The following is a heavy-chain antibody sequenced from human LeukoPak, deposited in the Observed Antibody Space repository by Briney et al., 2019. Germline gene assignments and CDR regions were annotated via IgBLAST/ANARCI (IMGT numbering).Heavy chain of an antibody. J-gene: IGHJ4*02. D-gene: IGHD6-13*01. CDR1: GGSFSGYY. V-gene: IGHV4-34*01. CDR2: INHSGRT. CDR3: ATYRKIAAAGYGGLFDY. Sequence: SETLSLTCAVYGGSFSGYYWNWIRQPPGKGLEWIGEINHSGRTNYNPSLKSRVTISVDTSKKQFSLKLSSVTAADTAVYYCATYRKIAAAGYGGLFDYWGQGTLVTVSS.